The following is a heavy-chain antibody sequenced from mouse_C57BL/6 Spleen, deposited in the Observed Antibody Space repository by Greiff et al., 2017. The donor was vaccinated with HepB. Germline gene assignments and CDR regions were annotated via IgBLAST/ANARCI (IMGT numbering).Heavy chain of an antibody. V-gene: IGHV1-9*01. Sequence: QVQLKESGAELMKPGASVKLSCKATGYTFTGYWIEWVKQRPGHGLEWIGEILPGSGSTNYNEKLKGKATFTADTSSNTAYMQRSSLKTKDSAIYYCASTTAYYAMDYWGQGTSVTVSS. J-gene: IGHJ4*01. CDR3: ASTTAYYAMDY. D-gene: IGHD1-2*01. CDR1: GYTFTGYW. CDR2: ILPGSGST.